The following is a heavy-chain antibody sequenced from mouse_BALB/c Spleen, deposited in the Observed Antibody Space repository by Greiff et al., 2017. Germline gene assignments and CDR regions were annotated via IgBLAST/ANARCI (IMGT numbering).Heavy chain of an antibody. V-gene: IGHV1-87*01. D-gene: IGHD2-14*01. CDR1: GYTFTSYW. J-gene: IGHJ4*01. CDR3: ARGSRYDGAMDY. Sequence: QVQLQQSGAELVRPGTSVKVSCKASGYTFTSYWMQWVKQRPGQGLEWIGAIYPGDGDTRYTQKFKGKATLTADKSSSTAYMQLSSLASEDSAVYYGARGSRYDGAMDYWGQGTSVTVSS. CDR2: IYPGDGDT.